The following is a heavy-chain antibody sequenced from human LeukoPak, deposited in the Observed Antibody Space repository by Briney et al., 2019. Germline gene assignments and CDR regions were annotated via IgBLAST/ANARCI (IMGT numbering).Heavy chain of an antibody. D-gene: IGHD2-2*01. J-gene: IGHJ4*02. V-gene: IGHV3-30-3*01. Sequence: WVAVISYDGSNKYYADSVKGRFTISRDNSKNTLYLQMNSLRAEDTAVYYCARDKGPAAIDYWGQGTLVTVSS. CDR2: ISYDGSNK. CDR3: ARDKGPAAIDY.